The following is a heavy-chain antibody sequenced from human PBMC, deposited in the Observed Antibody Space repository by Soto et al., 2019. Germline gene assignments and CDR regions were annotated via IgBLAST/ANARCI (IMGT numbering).Heavy chain of an antibody. J-gene: IGHJ5*02. Sequence: ASVKVSCKASGYTFTSYGISWVRQAPGQGLEWMGWISAYNGNTNYAQKLQGRVTMTTDTSTSTAYMELRSLRSDDTAVYYCARGGGYCSSTSCHNWSDPWGQGTLVTVSS. D-gene: IGHD2-2*01. V-gene: IGHV1-18*01. CDR1: GYTFTSYG. CDR2: ISAYNGNT. CDR3: ARGGGYCSSTSCHNWSDP.